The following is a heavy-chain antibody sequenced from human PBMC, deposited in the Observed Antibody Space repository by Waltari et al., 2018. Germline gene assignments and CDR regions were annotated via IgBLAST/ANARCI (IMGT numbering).Heavy chain of an antibody. CDR2: VNPNRGNT. CDR1: GYTFTNYD. Sequence: QVQLVQSGAEVKKPGASVKVSCKASGYTFTNYDINWVRQATGQGPEWMGWVNPNRGNTGYAQKCQDRLSMTTNNSISTAYMEWASLTSDDTAIYYCAGGAAPGKGAHWFAPWGQGTLVTVSS. V-gene: IGHV1-8*01. J-gene: IGHJ5*02. D-gene: IGHD6-13*01. CDR3: AGGAAPGKGAHWFAP.